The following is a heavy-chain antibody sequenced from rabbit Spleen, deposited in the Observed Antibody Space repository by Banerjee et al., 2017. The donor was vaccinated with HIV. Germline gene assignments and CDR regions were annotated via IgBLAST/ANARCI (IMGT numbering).Heavy chain of an antibody. CDR1: GFAFSNYY. D-gene: IGHD4-1*01. J-gene: IGHJ4*01. Sequence: QLVESGGGLVQPGGSLTLSCKVSGFAFSNYYISWVRQAPGKGPEWIGIHYVVKGVTHYASWVNGRFTISADNAQSTVDLQIDSLTAADTATYFCVREVAARFNLWGQGTLVTVS. CDR3: VREVAARFNL. CDR2: HYVVKGVT. V-gene: IGHV1S7*01.